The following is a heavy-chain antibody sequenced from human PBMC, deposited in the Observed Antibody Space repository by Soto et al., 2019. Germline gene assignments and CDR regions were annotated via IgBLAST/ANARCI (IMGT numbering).Heavy chain of an antibody. V-gene: IGHV1-8*01. J-gene: IGHJ2*01. CDR3: ARGVEYCSSTSCYGLRDWYFDL. CDR1: GYTFTSYD. D-gene: IGHD2-2*01. Sequence: QVQLVQSGAEVKKPGASVKVSCKASGYTFTSYDINWVRQATGQGLEWMGWMNPNSGNTGYAQKFQGRVTMTRNTSISTAYMERSSLRSEDTAVYYCARGVEYCSSTSCYGLRDWYFDLWGRGTLVTVSS. CDR2: MNPNSGNT.